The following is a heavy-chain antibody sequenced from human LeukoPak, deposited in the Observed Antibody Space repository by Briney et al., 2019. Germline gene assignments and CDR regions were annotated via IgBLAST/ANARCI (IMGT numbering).Heavy chain of an antibody. Sequence: AGGSLRLSCAASGFTVSSNYMSWVRQAPGKGLEWVSVIYSGGSTYYADSVKGRFTISRDNSKNTLYLQMNSLRAEDTAVYYCARDRGKLRYLDLWGQGTLLTVSS. CDR2: IYSGGST. J-gene: IGHJ4*02. D-gene: IGHD3-9*01. CDR1: GFTVSSNY. CDR3: ARDRGKLRYLDL. V-gene: IGHV3-53*01.